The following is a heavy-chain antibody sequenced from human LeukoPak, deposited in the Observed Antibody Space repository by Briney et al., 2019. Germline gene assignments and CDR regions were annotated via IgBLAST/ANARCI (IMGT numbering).Heavy chain of an antibody. CDR3: AYSEVAVAGTFDY. D-gene: IGHD6-19*01. CDR2: IYRDDEK. V-gene: IGHV2-5*02. J-gene: IGHJ4*02. Sequence: SGATLVKPTQTLTLTCTRNWFSLTTRAAGVGWIRQPPGKAVEWLAFIYRDDEKHYSPSLKSTLTITRDTSKNQVVLTKTNMDPVDTAPYFCAYSEVAVAGTFDYWGQASLVTAPS. CDR1: WFSLTTRAAG.